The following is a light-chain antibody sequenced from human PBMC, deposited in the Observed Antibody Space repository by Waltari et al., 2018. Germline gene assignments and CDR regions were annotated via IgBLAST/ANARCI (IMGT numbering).Light chain of an antibody. CDR1: QSLNRA. CDR3: QYYVSLPAT. CDR2: NVF. J-gene: IGKJ1*01. V-gene: IGKV3-20*01. Sequence: IVLTQSPGTLSMSPGEGVTLSCRASQSLNRALAWYQQKPGQAPRLLIYNVFNRATDIPDRFSGSGSGTEFSLTISRLEPEDFAVYYCQYYVSLPATFGQGTRVEIK.